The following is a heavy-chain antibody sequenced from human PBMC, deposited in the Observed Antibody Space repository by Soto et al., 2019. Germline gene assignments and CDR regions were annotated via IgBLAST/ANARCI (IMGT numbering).Heavy chain of an antibody. Sequence: PGGSLRLSCEASGFSFSTYSMNWVRQAPGKGLEWVSSISSSSSYIYYADSVKGRFTISRDNAKNSLYLQMNSLRAEDTAVYYCAREYYYDSSGYYREGFDYWGQGTLVTVS. CDR3: AREYYYDSSGYYREGFDY. CDR1: GFSFSTYS. D-gene: IGHD3-22*01. J-gene: IGHJ4*02. V-gene: IGHV3-21*01. CDR2: ISSSSSYI.